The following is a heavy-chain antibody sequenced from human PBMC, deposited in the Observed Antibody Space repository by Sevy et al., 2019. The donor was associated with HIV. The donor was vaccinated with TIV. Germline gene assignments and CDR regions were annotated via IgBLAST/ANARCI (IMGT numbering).Heavy chain of an antibody. J-gene: IGHJ4*02. CDR1: GFTFSSYG. CDR2: IWYDGSNK. CDR3: ARANGIAARSGFLDY. V-gene: IGHV3-33*01. Sequence: GGSLRLSCAASGFTFSSYGMHWVRQAPGKGLEWVAVIWYDGSNKYYADSVKGRFTISRDNSKNTLYLQMNSLRAEDTAVYYCARANGIAARSGFLDYWGQGTLVTVSS. D-gene: IGHD6-6*01.